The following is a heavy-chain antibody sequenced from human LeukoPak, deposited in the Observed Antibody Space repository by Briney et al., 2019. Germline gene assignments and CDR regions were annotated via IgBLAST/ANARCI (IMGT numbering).Heavy chain of an antibody. CDR1: GFTFSNYV. Sequence: WGALRLPFAASGFTFSNYVMKWVRPAPGEGPEGVSIIGTSSGHIHYADSVKGRFSISRDNSKNTLSLQMNSLRVDDTAVYYCARDPNWGSGYWGQGTLVTVSS. V-gene: IGHV3-23*01. D-gene: IGHD7-27*01. J-gene: IGHJ4*02. CDR2: IGTSSGHI. CDR3: ARDPNWGSGY.